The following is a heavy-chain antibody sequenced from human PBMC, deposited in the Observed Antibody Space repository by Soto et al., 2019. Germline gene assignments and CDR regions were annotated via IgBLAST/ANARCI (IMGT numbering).Heavy chain of an antibody. CDR3: AMGGRQWPRKHYYGMDV. CDR2: IIPIFGTA. Sequence: SVKGSCKASGGTFSSYAISWVRQAPGQGLEWMGGIIPIFGTANYAQKFQGRVTITADKSTSTAYMELSSLRSEDTAVYYCAMGGRQWPRKHYYGMDVWGQGTTVTVSS. V-gene: IGHV1-69*06. CDR1: GGTFSSYA. J-gene: IGHJ6*02. D-gene: IGHD3-16*01.